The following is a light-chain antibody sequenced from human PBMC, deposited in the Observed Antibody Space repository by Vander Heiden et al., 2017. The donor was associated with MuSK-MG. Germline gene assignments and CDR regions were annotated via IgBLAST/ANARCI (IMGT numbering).Light chain of an antibody. CDR1: SSDVGGYHY. CDR2: DVS. CDR3: CSDEGSYNPFV. J-gene: IGLJ2*01. Sequence: QSALTQPRSVSGSPGQSVTISCTGTSSDVGGYHYVSWSPQHPGKAPKVMIFDVSKWVSGVPDSFSGSKSGNTASITTSGLQAEEEADYYCCSDEGSYNPFVFGGGTKRTVL. V-gene: IGLV2-11*01.